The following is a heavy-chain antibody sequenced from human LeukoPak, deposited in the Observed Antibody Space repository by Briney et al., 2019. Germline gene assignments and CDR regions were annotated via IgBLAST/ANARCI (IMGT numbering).Heavy chain of an antibody. J-gene: IGHJ4*02. CDR1: GFTFSSYW. CDR3: ARDQRYCSSSSCPWEPFDY. D-gene: IGHD2-2*01. CDR2: IKQDGSEK. Sequence: GGSLRLSCAASGFTFSSYWMSWVRQAPGKGLEWVANIKQDGSEKYYVDSVKGRFTISRGNAKNSLYLQMNSLRAEDTAVYYCARDQRYCSSSSCPWEPFDYWGQGTLVTVSS. V-gene: IGHV3-7*05.